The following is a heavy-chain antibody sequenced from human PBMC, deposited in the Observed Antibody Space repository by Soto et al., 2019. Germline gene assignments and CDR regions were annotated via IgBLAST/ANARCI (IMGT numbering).Heavy chain of an antibody. CDR3: LTQGFGPLHGLVDV. CDR1: GGSISSYY. Sequence: SETLSLTCTVSGGSISSYYCSWIRQPPGKGLEWIGYISYSGSTSYNPSLKSRLIISVDTSQNQVSLKLASVTAVDTAVYYCLTQGFGPLHGLVDVWGQGTTVTVSS. J-gene: IGHJ6*02. CDR2: ISYSGST. D-gene: IGHD3-10*01. V-gene: IGHV4-59*08.